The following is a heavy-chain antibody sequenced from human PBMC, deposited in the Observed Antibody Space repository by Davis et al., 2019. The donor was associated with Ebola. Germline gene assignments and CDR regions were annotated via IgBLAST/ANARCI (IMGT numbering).Heavy chain of an antibody. CDR2: ISSGGGAP. CDR3: ATLPGYY. CDR1: GFTFNDYW. D-gene: IGHD1-26*01. V-gene: IGHV3-23*01. Sequence: GESLKISCVASGFTFNDYWMSWVRQAPGKGLEWVSDISSGGGAPYYADSVKGRFTISRDNAKNTLYLQMNNLRVEDTAVYYCATLPGYYWGQGTLVTVSS. J-gene: IGHJ4*02.